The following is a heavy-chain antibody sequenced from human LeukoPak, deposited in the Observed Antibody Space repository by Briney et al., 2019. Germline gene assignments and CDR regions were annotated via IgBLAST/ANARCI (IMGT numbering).Heavy chain of an antibody. CDR3: ASLKGLFDYFDY. D-gene: IGHD3-22*01. V-gene: IGHV3-53*01. Sequence: GGSLRLSCVASGFIVSNNYMSWVRQAPGKGLEWVSVLYNAGSTNYADSVKGRFTISRDNSKNTLYLQMYSLRAEDTAVYYCASLKGLFDYFDYWGQGTLVTVYS. CDR2: LYNAGST. CDR1: GFIVSNNY. J-gene: IGHJ4*02.